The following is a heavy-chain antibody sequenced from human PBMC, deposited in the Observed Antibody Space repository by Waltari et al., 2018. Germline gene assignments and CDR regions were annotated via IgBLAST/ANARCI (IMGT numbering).Heavy chain of an antibody. D-gene: IGHD5-18*01. V-gene: IGHV1-69*05. CDR3: ARAYKGGYPDAFDI. CDR1: GGTFSSYA. J-gene: IGHJ3*02. Sequence: QVQLVQSGAEVKKPGSSVKVSCKASGGTFSSYAISWVRQAPGQGLEWMGGIIPICGTAKYAQKFRGRVTITTDEATSTAYMELSSLRSEDTAVYYCARAYKGGYPDAFDIWGQGTMVTVSA. CDR2: IIPICGTA.